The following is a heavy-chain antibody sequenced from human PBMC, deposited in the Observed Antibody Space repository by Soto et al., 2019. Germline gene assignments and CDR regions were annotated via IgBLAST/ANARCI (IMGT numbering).Heavy chain of an antibody. CDR2: IYYSGST. CDR3: ARATTTGYYKYYYYYGMDV. D-gene: IGHD3-9*01. J-gene: IGHJ6*02. Sequence: SETLSLTCTVSGGSISSSSYYWSWIRQHPGKGLEWIGYIYYSGSTYYNPSLKSRVTISVDTSKNQFSLKLSSVTAADTAVYYCARATTTGYYKYYYYYGMDVWGQGTTVSVSS. CDR1: GGSISSSSYY. V-gene: IGHV4-31*03.